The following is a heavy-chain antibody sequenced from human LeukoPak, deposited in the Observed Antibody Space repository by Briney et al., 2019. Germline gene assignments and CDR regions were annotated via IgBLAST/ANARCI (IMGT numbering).Heavy chain of an antibody. CDR2: IWYDGSNE. V-gene: IGHV3-33*01. CDR3: ERGFGSAVVISHLDY. Sequence: PGGSLRLSCAASGFTFSTYGMHWVRQAPGKGLEWVAVIWYDGSNEYYADSVKGRFTISRDNSKNTLYLQMNSLRAEDTAVYYCERGFGSAVVISHLDYWGQGALVTVSS. J-gene: IGHJ4*02. D-gene: IGHD2-21*01. CDR1: GFTFSTYG.